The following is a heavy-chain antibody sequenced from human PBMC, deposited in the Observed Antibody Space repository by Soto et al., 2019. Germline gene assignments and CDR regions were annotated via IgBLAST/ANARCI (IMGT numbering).Heavy chain of an antibody. J-gene: IGHJ6*02. Sequence: ASVKVSCKVSGYTLTELSIHWVRQAPGKGLEWMGGFDPEDGETIYAQKFQGRVTMTEDTSTDTAYMELSSLRSEDTAVYYCAKTDIVVVPAARRSYYYYGMDVWGQGTTVTVSS. CDR2: FDPEDGET. CDR3: AKTDIVVVPAARRSYYYYGMDV. V-gene: IGHV1-24*01. D-gene: IGHD2-2*01. CDR1: GYTLTELS.